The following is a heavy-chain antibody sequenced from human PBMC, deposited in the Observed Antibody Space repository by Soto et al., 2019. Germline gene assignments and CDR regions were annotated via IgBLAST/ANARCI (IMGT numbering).Heavy chain of an antibody. V-gene: IGHV1-69*13. D-gene: IGHD1-26*01. CDR2: IIPIFGTA. CDR3: ARDGGRHSGGIDY. CDR1: GGTFSSYS. J-gene: IGHJ4*02. Sequence: SVKVSCKASGGTFSSYSINWVRQAPGQGLEWMGGIIPIFGTANYAQKFQGRVTITADESTSTAYMELSSLRSEDTAVYYCARDGGRHSGGIDYWGQGTLVTVSS.